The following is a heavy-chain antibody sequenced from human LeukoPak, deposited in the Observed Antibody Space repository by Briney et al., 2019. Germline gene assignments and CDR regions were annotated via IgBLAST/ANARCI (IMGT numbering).Heavy chain of an antibody. J-gene: IGHJ6*02. CDR3: ARDRVTSSSWHYYYYYGMDV. Sequence: ASVKVSCKASGYTFTGYYMHWVRQAPGQGLEWMGWINPNSGGTNYAQKFQGRVTMTRDTSISTAYLELSRLRSDDTAVHYCARDRVTSSSWHYYYYYGMDVWGQGTTVTVSS. CDR2: INPNSGGT. CDR1: GYTFTGYY. D-gene: IGHD6-13*01. V-gene: IGHV1-2*02.